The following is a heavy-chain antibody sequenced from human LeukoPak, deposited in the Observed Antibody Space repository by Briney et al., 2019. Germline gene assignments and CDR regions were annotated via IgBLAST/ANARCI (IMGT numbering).Heavy chain of an antibody. V-gene: IGHV3-23*01. D-gene: IGHD2-2*01. J-gene: IGHJ4*02. CDR3: AKDVGVVPAASAAY. Sequence: GGSLRLSCAASGFSFSSYWMNWVRQAPGKGLEWVSAISGSGGSTYYADSVKGRFTISRDNSKNTLYLQMNSLRAEDTAVYYCAKDVGVVPAASAAYWGQGTLVTVSS. CDR1: GFSFSSYW. CDR2: ISGSGGST.